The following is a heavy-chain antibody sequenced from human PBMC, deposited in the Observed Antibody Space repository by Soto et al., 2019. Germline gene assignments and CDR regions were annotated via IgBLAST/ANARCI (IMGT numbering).Heavy chain of an antibody. CDR3: AHSVYDFVSGYYMQYYFDY. V-gene: IGHV2-5*02. CDR2: IYWDDDK. J-gene: IGHJ4*02. D-gene: IGHD3-3*01. CDR1: GFSLSTSGVG. Sequence: QITLKESGPTLVKPTQTLTLTCTFSGFSLSTSGVGVGWIRQPPGKALEWLALIYWDDDKRYSPSLKSRLTITKDTSKNQVVLTMTNMDPVDTATYYCAHSVYDFVSGYYMQYYFDYWGQGTLVTVSS.